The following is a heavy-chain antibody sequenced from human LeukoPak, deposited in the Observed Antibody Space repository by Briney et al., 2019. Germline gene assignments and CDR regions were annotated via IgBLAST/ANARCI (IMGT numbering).Heavy chain of an antibody. CDR2: IYYSGST. D-gene: IGHD5-12*01. CDR3: ARVERGGIVATTPFDY. J-gene: IGHJ4*02. CDR1: GVSISSSSYY. Sequence: SETLSLTCTVSGVSISSSSYYWGWIRQPPGKGLEWIGSIYYSGSTYYNPSLKSRVTISVDTSKNQFSLKLSSVTAADTAVYYCARVERGGIVATTPFDYWGQGTLVTVSS. V-gene: IGHV4-39*07.